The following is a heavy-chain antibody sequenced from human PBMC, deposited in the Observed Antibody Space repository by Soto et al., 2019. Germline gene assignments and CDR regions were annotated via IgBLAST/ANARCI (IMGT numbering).Heavy chain of an antibody. V-gene: IGHV3-48*03. Sequence: PGASLRLSCAATGFTFSSYEMNCVRQALGQGHERVSYIMSRGSIISYADSVKVRFTISRDNAKNSLDLQMNSLRAEDTAVYYCARRIWDSGVVVTATRGVFDIWGQRTMVTV. CDR3: ARRIWDSGVVVTATRGVFDI. CDR1: GFTFSSYE. J-gene: IGHJ3*02. D-gene: IGHD2-15*01. CDR2: IMSRGSII.